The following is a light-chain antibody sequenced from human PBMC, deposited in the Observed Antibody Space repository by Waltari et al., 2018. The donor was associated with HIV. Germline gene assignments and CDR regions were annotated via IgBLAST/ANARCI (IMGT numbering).Light chain of an antibody. CDR1: NSNIGAGFD. CDR2: DNN. J-gene: IGLJ2*01. Sequence: QSALTQPPSVSGAPGQRVTLSCSGSNSNIGAGFDVPWYQQVPGTAPRLLIYDNNNRPSGVPDRFSGSKSGTSASLAINGLQSEDEADYYCQSYDSRLSGSVVFGGGTKVTVL. CDR3: QSYDSRLSGSVV. V-gene: IGLV1-40*01.